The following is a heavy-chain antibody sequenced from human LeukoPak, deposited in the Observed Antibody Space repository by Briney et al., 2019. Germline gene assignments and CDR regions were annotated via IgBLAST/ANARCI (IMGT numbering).Heavy chain of an antibody. CDR1: GFTFDDYA. Sequence: GGSLRLSCAASGFTFDDYAMHWVRQAPGKGLEWVSGISRNSGSIGYADSVKGRFTISRDNAKNSLYLQMNSLRAEDTALYYCAKGQHYFYYYMDVWGKGTTVTVSS. J-gene: IGHJ6*03. V-gene: IGHV3-9*01. CDR3: AKGQHYFYYYMDV. CDR2: ISRNSGSI. D-gene: IGHD5-18*01.